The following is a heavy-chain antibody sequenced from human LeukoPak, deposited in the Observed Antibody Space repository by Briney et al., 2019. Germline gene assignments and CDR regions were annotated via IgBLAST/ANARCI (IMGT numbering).Heavy chain of an antibody. CDR1: GYTFTDYS. CDR2: TDSKTGNP. CDR3: ARDVGYYDSSGYYLGWFDP. Sequence: SSVKVSCKASGYTFTDYSINWWLQAPRQGLEWMGWTDSKTGNPTYAQAFTGRFVFSLDTSISTAYLQINSLTAEDTAVYYCARDVGYYDSSGYYLGWFDPWGQGTLVTVSS. J-gene: IGHJ5*02. D-gene: IGHD3-22*01. V-gene: IGHV7-4-1*02.